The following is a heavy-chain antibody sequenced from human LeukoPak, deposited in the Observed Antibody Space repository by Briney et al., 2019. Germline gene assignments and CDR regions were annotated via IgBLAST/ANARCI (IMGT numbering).Heavy chain of an antibody. CDR3: ARDYGGDFDY. CDR2: IYYSGST. CDR1: GGSISSGGYY. D-gene: IGHD4-23*01. J-gene: IGHJ4*02. Sequence: PSETLSLTRTVSGGSISSGGYYWSWIRQHPGKGLEWIGYIYYSGSTYYNPSLKSRVTISVDTSKNQFSLKLSSVTAADTAVYYCARDYGGDFDYWGQGTLVTVSS. V-gene: IGHV4-31*03.